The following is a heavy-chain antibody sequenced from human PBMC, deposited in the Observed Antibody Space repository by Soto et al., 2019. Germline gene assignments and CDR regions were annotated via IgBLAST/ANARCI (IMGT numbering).Heavy chain of an antibody. CDR1: GFTFSSYA. V-gene: IGHV3-23*01. CDR2: ISGSVGST. CDR3: AKDPLRGSDKLD. J-gene: IGHJ4*02. D-gene: IGHD3-3*01. Sequence: VQLLESGGGLVQPGGSLRLSCAASGFTFSSYAMNWVRQAPGKGLEWVSAISGSVGSTYYADSVKGRFTISRDNSRNTVYLQMNSLRAEDTAVYYCAKDPLRGSDKLDWGQGTLVTVSS.